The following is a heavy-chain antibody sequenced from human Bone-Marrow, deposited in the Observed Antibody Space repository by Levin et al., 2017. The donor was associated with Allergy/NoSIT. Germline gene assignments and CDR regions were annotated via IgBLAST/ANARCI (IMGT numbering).Heavy chain of an antibody. CDR3: AKYPRPHFDY. CDR2: FGLSGSDI. Sequence: GGSLRLSCVASGLTFSSYALSWVRQAPGKGLEWVSGFGLSGSDIYYADSVKGRFTISRDNSKNTLYLQMNSLRVGDTAVYYCAKYPRPHFDYWGQGTLVTVSS. V-gene: IGHV3-23*01. D-gene: IGHD6-6*01. CDR1: GLTFSSYA. J-gene: IGHJ4*02.